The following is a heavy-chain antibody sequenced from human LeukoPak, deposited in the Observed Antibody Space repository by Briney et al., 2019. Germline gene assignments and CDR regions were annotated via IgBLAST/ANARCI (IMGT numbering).Heavy chain of an antibody. J-gene: IGHJ4*02. D-gene: IGHD4-23*01. CDR3: ARHDYGANSGDY. V-gene: IGHV3-23*01. CDR1: GFTFTTNA. CDR2: ISGRTGGT. Sequence: GGSLRLSCAASGFTFTTNAMSWVRQAPGKGLEWVSAISGRTGGTYYADSVKGRFTISRDNSKSTLYLQMDSLRAEDTAVYYCARHDYGANSGDYWGQGTLVTVSS.